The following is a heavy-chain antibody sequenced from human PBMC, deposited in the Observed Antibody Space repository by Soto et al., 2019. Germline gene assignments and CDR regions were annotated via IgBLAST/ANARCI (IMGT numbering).Heavy chain of an antibody. Sequence: GGSLRLSCTACGFTFNTHWMHWVRQAPGKGLVWVSRIYFDGITTNYADSVKGRLTVSRDNAKNTVYLHVNTLRDEDTAVYYCAREGAMGVDYWGQGTLVTVSS. CDR1: GFTFNTHW. D-gene: IGHD1-26*01. CDR2: IYFDGITT. J-gene: IGHJ4*02. V-gene: IGHV3-74*01. CDR3: AREGAMGVDY.